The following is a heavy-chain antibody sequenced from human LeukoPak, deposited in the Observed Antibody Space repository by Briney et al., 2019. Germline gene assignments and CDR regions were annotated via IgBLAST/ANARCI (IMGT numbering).Heavy chain of an antibody. D-gene: IGHD4-11*01. CDR2: IYYSGST. CDR1: GGSISSYY. V-gene: IGHV4-59*01. Sequence: SETLSLTCTVSGGSISSYYWSWIRQPPGKGLEWIGYIYYSGSTNYNPSLKRRVNLSVNTSKNEFSLKPSSVIAADTAVYYCARDDYSNSLFDYWGQGTLVTVSS. CDR3: ARDDYSNSLFDY. J-gene: IGHJ4*02.